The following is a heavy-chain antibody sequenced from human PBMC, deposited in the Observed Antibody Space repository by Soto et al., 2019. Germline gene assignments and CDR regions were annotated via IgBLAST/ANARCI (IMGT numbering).Heavy chain of an antibody. V-gene: IGHV4-38-2*02. J-gene: IGHJ5*02. CDR3: ARDHRARAAAGIRWFDP. CDR1: GYSISSGYY. D-gene: IGHD6-13*01. Sequence: ETLSLTCAVSGYSISSGYYWGWIWQPPGKGLEWIGSIYHSGSTYYNPSLKSRVTISVDTSKNQFPLKLSSVTAADTAVYYCARDHRARAAAGIRWFDPWGQGTLVTVS. CDR2: IYHSGST.